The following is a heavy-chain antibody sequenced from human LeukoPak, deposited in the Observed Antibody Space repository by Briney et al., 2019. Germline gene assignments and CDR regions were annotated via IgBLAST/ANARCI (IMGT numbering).Heavy chain of an antibody. CDR3: ASCSSTNCY. D-gene: IGHD2-2*01. CDR2: ISPSSSTI. CDR1: GFTFSSYS. J-gene: IGHJ4*02. V-gene: IGHV3-48*01. Sequence: GGSQRLSCSASGFTFSSYSMIWVRQAPGEGLEWVSYISPSSSTIYYADSVKGRFTISRDNAKNSLYLQMNSLRAEDTAVYYCASCSSTNCYWGQGTLVTVSS.